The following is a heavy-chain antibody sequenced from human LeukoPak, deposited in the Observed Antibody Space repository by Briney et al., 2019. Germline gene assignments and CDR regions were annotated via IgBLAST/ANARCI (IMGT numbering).Heavy chain of an antibody. J-gene: IGHJ2*01. Sequence: GGSLRLSCAASGFTFSSYAMHWVRQAPGKGLEWVAVISYDGSNKYYADSVKGRFTISRDNAKNSLYLQMNSLRAEDTALYYCAKVPAHGDYVGGPNWYFDLWGRGTLVTVSS. CDR2: ISYDGSNK. V-gene: IGHV3-30*04. CDR3: AKVPAHGDYVGGPNWYFDL. CDR1: GFTFSSYA. D-gene: IGHD4-17*01.